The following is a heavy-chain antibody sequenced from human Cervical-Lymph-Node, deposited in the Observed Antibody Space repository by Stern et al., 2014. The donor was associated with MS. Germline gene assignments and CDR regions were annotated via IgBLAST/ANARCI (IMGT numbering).Heavy chain of an antibody. CDR1: GGTVSSYA. CDR3: ANFDTSYGMDV. Sequence: DQLVESGAEVKKPGSSVMVSCKASGGTVSSYAISWVRQAPGQGLECMGEIITMFGIVNYAQKFQGRVTITADESTSTAYMELSGLRSEDTAVYFCANFDTSYGMDVWGQGTTVTVSS. CDR2: IITMFGIV. V-gene: IGHV1-69*01. D-gene: IGHD1-1*01. J-gene: IGHJ6*02.